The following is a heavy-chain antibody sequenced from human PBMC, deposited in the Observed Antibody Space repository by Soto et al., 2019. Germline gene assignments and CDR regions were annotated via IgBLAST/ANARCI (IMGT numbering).Heavy chain of an antibody. CDR3: AKHSNKNHPPYIILWPSPDAFDI. Sequence: GGSLRLSCAASGFTFSSYAMSWVRQAPGKGLEWVSAISGSGGSTYYADSVKGRFTISRDNSKNTLYLQMNSLRAEDTSVYYCAKHSNKNHPPYIILWPSPDAFDIWGQGTMVTVSS. CDR1: GFTFSSYA. CDR2: ISGSGGST. J-gene: IGHJ3*02. D-gene: IGHD2-21*01. V-gene: IGHV3-23*01.